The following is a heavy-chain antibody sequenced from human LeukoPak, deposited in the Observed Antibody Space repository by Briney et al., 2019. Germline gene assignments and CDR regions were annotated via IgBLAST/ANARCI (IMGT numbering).Heavy chain of an antibody. CDR2: IRSTGDST. V-gene: IGHV3-23*01. CDR3: GRSRRINASLYYYMDV. CDR1: GFTFSSYP. D-gene: IGHD1-14*01. Sequence: GGSLRLSCAASGFTFSSYPINWVRQAPGKGLKWVSSIRSTGDSTFYADSVKGRFTISRDNSKNTEYLLMNSLRTEDTAVYYCGRSRRINASLYYYMDVWGKGTTVTVSS. J-gene: IGHJ6*03.